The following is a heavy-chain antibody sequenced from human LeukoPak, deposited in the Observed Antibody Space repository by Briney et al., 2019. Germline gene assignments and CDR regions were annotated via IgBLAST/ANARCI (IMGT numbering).Heavy chain of an antibody. CDR3: ARSAMPPSRTTSPSNWFDP. V-gene: IGHV4-34*01. D-gene: IGHD2-2*01. J-gene: IGHJ5*02. CDR2: INHSGST. CDR1: GGSFSGYY. Sequence: SETLSLTCAVYGGSFSGYYWSWIRQPPGKGLEWIGEINHSGSTNYNPSLKSRVTISVDTSKNQFSLKLSSVTAADTAVYYCARSAMPPSRTTSPSNWFDPWRQGTLVTVSS.